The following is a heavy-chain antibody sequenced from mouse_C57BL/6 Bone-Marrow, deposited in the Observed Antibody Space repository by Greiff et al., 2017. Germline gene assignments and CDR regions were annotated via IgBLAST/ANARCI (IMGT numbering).Heavy chain of an antibody. D-gene: IGHD2-12*01. V-gene: IGHV5-2*03. J-gene: IGHJ4*01. CDR3: AKLLCFYAMDY. Sequence: EVKLVESGGGLVQPGESLKLSCESNEYEFPSHDMPWVRKTPEKRLELVAAINSDGGSTYYPDTMERRFIISRDNTNKTLYLQMSHLKSADTAMYYCAKLLCFYAMDYWGQGTSVTVSS. CDR1: EYEFPSHD. CDR2: INSDGGST.